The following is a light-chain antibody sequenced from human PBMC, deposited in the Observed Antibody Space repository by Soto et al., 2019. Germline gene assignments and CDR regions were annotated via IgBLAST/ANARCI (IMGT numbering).Light chain of an antibody. J-gene: IGKJ4*01. CDR1: QRVSRSY. Sequence: EIVLTQSPGTLSLSPGERATLSCRASQRVSRSYLAWYQQKPGQAPRLLIYGASSRATGIPDRFSGSGSGTDFTLTISRLEPEDFAVYYCHQYDSSPLTFGGGTKVEIK. CDR3: HQYDSSPLT. V-gene: IGKV3-20*01. CDR2: GAS.